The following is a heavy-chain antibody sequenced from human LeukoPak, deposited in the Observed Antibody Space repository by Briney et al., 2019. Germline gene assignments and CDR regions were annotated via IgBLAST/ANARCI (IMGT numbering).Heavy chain of an antibody. J-gene: IGHJ4*02. CDR3: ARRMITFGGNDY. CDR2: IYYSGST. Sequence: SETLSLTCSVSGGSISSSSYYWGWIRQPPGKGLXWIGSIYYSGSTYYNPSLKSRVTISVDTSKNQFSLKLSSVTAADTAVYYCARRMITFGGNDYWGQGTLVTVSS. CDR1: GGSISSSSYY. D-gene: IGHD3-16*01. V-gene: IGHV4-39*01.